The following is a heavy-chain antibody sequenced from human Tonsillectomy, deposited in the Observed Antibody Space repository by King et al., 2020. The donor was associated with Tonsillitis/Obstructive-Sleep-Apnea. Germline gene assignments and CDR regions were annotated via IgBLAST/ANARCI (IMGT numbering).Heavy chain of an antibody. J-gene: IGHJ6*03. Sequence: VQLVESGGGLVKPGGSLRLSCAASGFTFSNAWMSWVRQAPGKGLEWVGRIKSKTDGGTTDYAAPVKGRFTISRDDSKNTLYLQMNSLKTEDTAVYYCTTTPDDYSNYAWEKYYYYYYYMDVWGKGTTVTVSS. CDR3: TTTPDDYSNYAWEKYYYYYYYMDV. CDR2: IKSKTDGGTT. D-gene: IGHD4-11*01. CDR1: GFTFSNAW. V-gene: IGHV3-15*01.